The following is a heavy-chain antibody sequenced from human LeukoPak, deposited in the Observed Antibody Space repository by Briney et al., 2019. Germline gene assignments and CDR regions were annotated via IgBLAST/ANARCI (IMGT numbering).Heavy chain of an antibody. CDR3: ARRRHNFDFYDV. D-gene: IGHD3/OR15-3a*01. Sequence: PSETLSLTCTVSGDFIISNIYWWDWVRLPPGKRLEWIGATFYTGRTFYSPSLKSRVTISVDTSKNEFSLDLSSATAADTAVYYCARRRHNFDFYDVWGQGTRFTVSS. V-gene: IGHV4-39*01. J-gene: IGHJ3*01. CDR2: TFYTGRT. CDR1: GDFIISNIYW.